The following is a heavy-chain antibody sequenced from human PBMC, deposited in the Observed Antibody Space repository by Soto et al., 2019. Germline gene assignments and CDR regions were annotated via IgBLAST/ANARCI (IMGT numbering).Heavy chain of an antibody. CDR2: ISHSGNT. CDR3: ARANGGEFDS. CDR1: GGSIISGDYS. D-gene: IGHD7-27*01. Sequence: QLQLQESGSGLVKPSQTLSLTCAVSGGSIISGDYSWSWIRRPPGKGLEYIGYISHSGNTYYNPSPKSRVTISVATSKNQFSLSLTSVTAADTAVYPCARANGGEFDSWGQGPLVTVSS. J-gene: IGHJ4*02. V-gene: IGHV4-30-2*01.